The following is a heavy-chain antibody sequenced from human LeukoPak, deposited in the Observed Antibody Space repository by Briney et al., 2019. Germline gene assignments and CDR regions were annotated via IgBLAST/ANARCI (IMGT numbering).Heavy chain of an antibody. CDR2: IKQDGSKK. CDR1: GFPFSSYW. V-gene: IGHV3-7*04. D-gene: IGHD5-24*01. Sequence: GGSLRLSCAASGFPFSSYWMTWVRQAPGKGLEWVANIKQDGSKKSYVDSVKGRFTISRDNAKNSLYLQMNSLRAEDTAIYYCTRVGYIDEGIDYWGQGTLVTVSS. CDR3: TRVGYIDEGIDY. J-gene: IGHJ4*02.